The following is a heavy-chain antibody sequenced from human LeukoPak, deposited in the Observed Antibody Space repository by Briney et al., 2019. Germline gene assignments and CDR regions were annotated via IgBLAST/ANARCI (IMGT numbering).Heavy chain of an antibody. CDR2: INPNSGGT. CDR1: GYTFTGYY. J-gene: IGHJ6*02. Sequence: EASVKVSCKASGYTFTGYYMHWVRQAPGQGLEWMGWINPNSGGTNYAQKFQGRVTMTRDTSISTAYMELSRLRSDDTAVYYCARAVGGSGGTGTTKGMDVWGQGTTVTVSS. D-gene: IGHD1-1*01. V-gene: IGHV1-2*02. CDR3: ARAVGGSGGTGTTKGMDV.